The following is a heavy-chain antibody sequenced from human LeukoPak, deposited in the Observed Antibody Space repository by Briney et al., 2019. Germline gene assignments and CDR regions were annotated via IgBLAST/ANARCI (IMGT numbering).Heavy chain of an antibody. V-gene: IGHV1-69*06. D-gene: IGHD3-22*01. Sequence: ASVKVSCKTSGYTFTSYDINWVRQATGQGLEWMGGIIPIFGTANYAQKFQGRVTITADKSTSTAYMELSSLRSEDTAVYYCASRHYYDSSEAKDYYYYYYMDVWGKGTTVTVSS. CDR2: IIPIFGTA. J-gene: IGHJ6*03. CDR1: GYTFTSYD. CDR3: ASRHYYDSSEAKDYYYYYYMDV.